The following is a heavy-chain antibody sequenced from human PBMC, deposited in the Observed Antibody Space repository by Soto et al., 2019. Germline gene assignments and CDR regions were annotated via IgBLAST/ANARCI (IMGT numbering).Heavy chain of an antibody. V-gene: IGHV4-4*07. CDR1: GGSISSYY. D-gene: IGHD3-3*01. J-gene: IGHJ6*02. Sequence: QVQLQESGPGLVKPSETLSLTCTVSGGSISSYYWSWIRQPAGKGLEWIGRIYTSGSTNYNPSLKSRVTMSVDTSKNQFSLKLSSVTAADTAVYYCARGGKIFGVVRNYYYGMDVWGQGTTVTVSS. CDR3: ARGGKIFGVVRNYYYGMDV. CDR2: IYTSGST.